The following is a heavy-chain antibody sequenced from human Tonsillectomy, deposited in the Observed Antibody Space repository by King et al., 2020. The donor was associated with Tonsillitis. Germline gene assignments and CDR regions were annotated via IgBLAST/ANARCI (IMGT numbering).Heavy chain of an antibody. CDR1: GGSIISYY. J-gene: IGHJ5*02. Sequence: QLQESGPGLVKPSETLSLTCTVSGGSIISYYWSWIRQPPGKGLEWIGYIYYSGSTNYNPSLKSRVTISVDTSKNQFSLKLSSVTAADTAVYYCAREVRDYLSNWFDPWGQGTLVTVSS. CDR3: AREVRDYLSNWFDP. CDR2: IYYSGST. D-gene: IGHD3-10*01. V-gene: IGHV4-59*12.